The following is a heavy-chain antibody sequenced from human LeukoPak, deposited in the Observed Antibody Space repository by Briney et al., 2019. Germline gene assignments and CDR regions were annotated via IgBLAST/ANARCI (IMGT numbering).Heavy chain of an antibody. D-gene: IGHD1-26*01. Sequence: PGGSLRLSCAASGFTFDDAWMTWVRQAPGIGLEWVGRIRSKTYGVTTDYAAPVKGRFTISTDYSKTTLYLQMNSLKTEDTAVYYCTTGGTRGYWGQGTLVTVSS. CDR1: GFTFDDAW. CDR3: TTGGTRGY. J-gene: IGHJ4*02. V-gene: IGHV3-15*01. CDR2: IRSKTYGVTT.